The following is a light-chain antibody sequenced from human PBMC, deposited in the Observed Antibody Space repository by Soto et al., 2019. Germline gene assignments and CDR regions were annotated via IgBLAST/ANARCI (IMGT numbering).Light chain of an antibody. CDR3: QQYFEWPPMT. CDR2: GAS. Sequence: EVVMTQSPATLSASPGERATLSCWASETVATNLAWYQQKPGQAPRLLISGASTRAAGISDRFRGSGSGTEFTPAISSLRLEDSGIYYCQQYFEWPPMTFGQGTKVEI. CDR1: ETVATN. V-gene: IGKV3-15*01. J-gene: IGKJ1*01.